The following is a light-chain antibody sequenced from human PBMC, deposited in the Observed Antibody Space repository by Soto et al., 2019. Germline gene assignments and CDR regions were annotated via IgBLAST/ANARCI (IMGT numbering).Light chain of an antibody. J-gene: IGLJ2*01. Sequence: QSVLTQPPSASASLGASVKLTCTLISGHSSYAIAWHQKQPEKGHRYLMDLNNDGSHTKGDGIPDRFSGSSSGAERYLIISSLQSEDEADYYCQTWGTGFQVFGGGTKLPVL. CDR1: SGHSSYA. CDR3: QTWGTGFQV. V-gene: IGLV4-69*01. CDR2: LNNDGSH.